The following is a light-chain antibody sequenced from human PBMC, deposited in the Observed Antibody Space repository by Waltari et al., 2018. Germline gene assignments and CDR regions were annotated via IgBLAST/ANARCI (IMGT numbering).Light chain of an antibody. J-gene: IGKJ4*01. Sequence: EIVLTQSPGTLSLSPGERATLSCRASQSLRNNYLAWYQKKPGQAPRLLIYHASSRTTGIPDRFGGSGSGTDFTLSISRVEPEDFAVYYCQQYGTSSLSFGGGTK. V-gene: IGKV3-20*01. CDR2: HAS. CDR3: QQYGTSSLS. CDR1: QSLRNNY.